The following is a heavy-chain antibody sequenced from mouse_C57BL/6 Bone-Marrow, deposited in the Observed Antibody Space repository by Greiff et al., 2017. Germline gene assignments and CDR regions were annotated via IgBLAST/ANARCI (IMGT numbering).Heavy chain of an antibody. CDR3: TPTGTGYFDY. CDR2: IRLKSDNYAT. CDR1: GFTFSNYW. V-gene: IGHV6-3*01. J-gene: IGHJ2*01. Sequence: EVQLVESGGGLVQPGGSMKLSCVASGFTFSNYWMNWVRKSPEKGLEWVAQIRLKSDNYATHYAESVKGRFTISRDDSKSSVYLQMNNLRAEDTGIYYCTPTGTGYFDYWGQGTTLTVSS. D-gene: IGHD4-1*02.